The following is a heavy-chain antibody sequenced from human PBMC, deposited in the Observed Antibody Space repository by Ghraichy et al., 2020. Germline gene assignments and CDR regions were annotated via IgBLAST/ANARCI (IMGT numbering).Heavy chain of an antibody. Sequence: SETLSLTCTVSGGSISSSSYYWGWIRQPPGKGLEWIGSIYYSGSTYYNPSLKSRVTISVDTSKNQFSLKLSSVTAADTAVYYCAKLNWNYPLDWFDPWGQGTLVTVSS. D-gene: IGHD1-7*01. CDR1: GGSISSSSYY. J-gene: IGHJ5*02. CDR2: IYYSGST. CDR3: AKLNWNYPLDWFDP. V-gene: IGHV4-39*01.